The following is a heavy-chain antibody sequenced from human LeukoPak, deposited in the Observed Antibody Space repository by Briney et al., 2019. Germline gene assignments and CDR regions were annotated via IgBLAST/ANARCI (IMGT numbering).Heavy chain of an antibody. J-gene: IGHJ4*02. CDR1: GYTFRQYS. V-gene: IGHV1-18*01. D-gene: IGHD3-9*01. Sequence: EASVKLSCKASGYTFRQYSISWVRQAPGQGLEWMGWISAYNGNTNYAQKLQGRVTMTTDTSTSTAYMELRSLRSDDTAVYYCARDGYFDWLLEGPYYFDYWGQGTLVTVSS. CDR2: ISAYNGNT. CDR3: ARDGYFDWLLEGPYYFDY.